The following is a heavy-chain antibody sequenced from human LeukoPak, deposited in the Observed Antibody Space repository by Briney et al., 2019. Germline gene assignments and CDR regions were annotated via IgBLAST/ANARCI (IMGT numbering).Heavy chain of an antibody. CDR1: GGSINNYY. V-gene: IGHV4-59*08. J-gene: IGHJ4*02. CDR3: ARHRPGPYDY. Sequence: SETLSLTCTISGGSINNYYWSWIRQPPGKGLEWIGYIYYSGSTTCNPSLKSRVTISVDTSKNQFSLSLSSVTAADTAVYYCARHRPGPYDYWGQGTLVTVSS. D-gene: IGHD6-6*01. CDR2: IYYSGST.